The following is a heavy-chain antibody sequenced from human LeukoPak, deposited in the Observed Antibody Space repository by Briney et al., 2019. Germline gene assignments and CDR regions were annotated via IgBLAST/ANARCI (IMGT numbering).Heavy chain of an antibody. V-gene: IGHV1-18*01. CDR1: GDTFTSYG. Sequence: GASVKVSCKASGDTFTSYGISWGRQAPGQGLEWMGWISAYNGNTNYAQKPQGRVTMTTDTSTSTAYMALRSLRSDDTAVYYCARSNGFGELFPPFDYWGQGTLVTVSS. D-gene: IGHD3-10*01. CDR2: ISAYNGNT. J-gene: IGHJ4*02. CDR3: ARSNGFGELFPPFDY.